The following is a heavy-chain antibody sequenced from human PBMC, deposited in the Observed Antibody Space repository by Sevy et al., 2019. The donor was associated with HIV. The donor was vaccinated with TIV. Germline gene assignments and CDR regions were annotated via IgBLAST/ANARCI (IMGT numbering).Heavy chain of an antibody. V-gene: IGHV1-24*01. CDR3: ATLGGFGTLVFGY. J-gene: IGHJ4*02. CDR2: FDPEHGET. Sequence: ASVKVSCKVSGYTLTELSMHRVRQAPGKGLEWMGGFDPEHGETIYAQKFQGRVTMTEDTSTDTAYMELSSLRSEDTAVYYCATLGGFGTLVFGYWGQGTLVTVSS. D-gene: IGHD3-10*01. CDR1: GYTLTELS.